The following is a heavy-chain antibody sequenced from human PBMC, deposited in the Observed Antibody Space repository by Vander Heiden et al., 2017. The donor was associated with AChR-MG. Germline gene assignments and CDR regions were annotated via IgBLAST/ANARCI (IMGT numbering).Heavy chain of an antibody. CDR2: INHSGIT. D-gene: IGHD3-10*01. CDR1: GGSLSGYY. CDR3: ARGSPVILYYFYGMDV. Sequence: QVQLQQWGAGLLKPSETLSLTCSVYGGSLSGYYWSLILHPPGKGREWIGEINHSGITNSNPSLKSRVTISIDMSKSQFSLKLSSVTAADTAVYYCARGSPVILYYFYGMDVWGQGTTVTVSS. J-gene: IGHJ6*02. V-gene: IGHV4-34*01.